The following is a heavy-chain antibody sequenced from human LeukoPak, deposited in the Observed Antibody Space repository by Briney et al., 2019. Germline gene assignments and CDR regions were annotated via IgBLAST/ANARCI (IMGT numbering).Heavy chain of an antibody. J-gene: IGHJ4*02. D-gene: IGHD2-8*01. CDR1: GGSFSDYY. CDR2: INHSGST. Sequence: SETLSLTCAVSGGSFSDYYWSWIRQPPGKGLEWIGEINHSGSTNYNPSLKSRVTMSVDTSKKQFSIKLSSVTAADTAVYYCARQKYQRGPDVSYFDYWGQGTLVTVSS. CDR3: ARQKYQRGPDVSYFDY. V-gene: IGHV4-34*01.